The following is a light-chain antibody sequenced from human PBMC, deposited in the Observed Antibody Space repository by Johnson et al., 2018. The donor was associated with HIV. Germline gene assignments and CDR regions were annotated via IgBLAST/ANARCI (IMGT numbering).Light chain of an antibody. V-gene: IGLV1-51*01. CDR1: SSNIGNNY. J-gene: IGLJ1*01. CDR2: DNN. CDR3: GTGDSSLSAGV. Sequence: QSVLTQPPSVSAAPGQKVTISCSGSSSNIGNNYVSWYQQLPGTAPKLLIYDNNKRPSGIPDRFSGSKSGTSATRGITGLQTGDEADYYCGTGDSSLSAGVFGTGTKVTVL.